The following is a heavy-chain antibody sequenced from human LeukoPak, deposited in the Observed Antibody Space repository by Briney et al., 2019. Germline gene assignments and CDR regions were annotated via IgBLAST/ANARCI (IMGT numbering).Heavy chain of an antibody. J-gene: IGHJ4*02. V-gene: IGHV1-2*06. CDR2: INPNSGGT. Sequence: ASVKVSCKASGYTFTSYAMHWMRQAPGRGLDWMGRINPNSGGTNYAQKFQGRVTMTRDTSISTAYMELSRLRSDDTAVYYCAREGRRGATLTHDYWGQGTLVTVSS. D-gene: IGHD1-26*01. CDR3: AREGRRGATLTHDY. CDR1: GYTFTSYA.